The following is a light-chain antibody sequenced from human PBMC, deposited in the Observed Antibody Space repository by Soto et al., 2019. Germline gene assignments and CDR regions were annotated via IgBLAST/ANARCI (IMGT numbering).Light chain of an antibody. V-gene: IGKV3-15*01. Sequence: EIVMTQSPATLSVSPGERGTLSCRASQSVGSNLAWYQQKPGQAPRLLIYGASTRATGIPARFSGSGSGTEFTLTISSLQSEDFAVYYCQQYNNWPRGTFGQGTKVEIK. J-gene: IGKJ1*01. CDR1: QSVGSN. CDR3: QQYNNWPRGT. CDR2: GAS.